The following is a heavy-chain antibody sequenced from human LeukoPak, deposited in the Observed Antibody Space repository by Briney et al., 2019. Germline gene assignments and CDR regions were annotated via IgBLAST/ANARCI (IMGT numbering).Heavy chain of an antibody. Sequence: GGSLRLSCAASGFTFSSYSMNWVRQAPGKGLEWVSSISSSSSYIYYADSVKGRFTISRGNAKNSLYLQMNSLRAEDTAVYYCARDQVYAGLVITPHDYWGQGTLVTVSS. CDR2: ISSSSSYI. CDR1: GFTFSSYS. D-gene: IGHD3/OR15-3a*01. J-gene: IGHJ4*02. V-gene: IGHV3-21*01. CDR3: ARDQVYAGLVITPHDY.